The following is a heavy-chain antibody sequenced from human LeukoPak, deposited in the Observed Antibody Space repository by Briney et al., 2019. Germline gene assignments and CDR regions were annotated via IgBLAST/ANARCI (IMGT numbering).Heavy chain of an antibody. CDR2: INHSGST. CDR1: GGSFSGYY. J-gene: IGHJ4*02. CDR3: ARGLRVRTYYDFWSGYSY. V-gene: IGHV4-34*01. D-gene: IGHD3-3*01. Sequence: PSETLSLTCAVYGGSFSGYYWSWIRQPPGKGLEWIGEINHSGSTNYNPSLKSRVTISVDTSKNQFSLKLSSVTAADTAVYYCARGLRVRTYYDFWSGYSYWGQGTLVTVSS.